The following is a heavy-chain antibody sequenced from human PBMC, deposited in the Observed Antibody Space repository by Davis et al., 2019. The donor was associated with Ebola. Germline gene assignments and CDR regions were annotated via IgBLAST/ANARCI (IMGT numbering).Heavy chain of an antibody. CDR2: IYPADSDT. J-gene: IGHJ4*02. Sequence: GESLKISCKGSGYSFSYSWIGWVRQMPGKGLEWMGIIYPADSDTSYGPSFQGQVTISADKSISTAYLQWSSLKASDTAMYYCARLPSGGRNQRIDYWGQGTLVTVSS. CDR3: ARLPSGGRNQRIDY. D-gene: IGHD3-10*01. CDR1: GYSFSYSW. V-gene: IGHV5-51*01.